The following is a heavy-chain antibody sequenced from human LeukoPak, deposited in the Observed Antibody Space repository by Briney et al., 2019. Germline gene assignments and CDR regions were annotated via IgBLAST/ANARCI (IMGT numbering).Heavy chain of an antibody. CDR2: VYTSGST. D-gene: IGHD2-2*01. CDR1: GGSVSRYS. CDR3: AKSVVPAAPFDS. Sequence: KASETLSLTCSVSGGSVSRYSWSWIRQSAVKGLEWIGRVYTSGSTNYNPSLKSRVTMSIDTSKNQFSLNLSSVTAADAAVYYCAKSVVPAAPFDSCGQGTLVTVSS. V-gene: IGHV4-4*07. J-gene: IGHJ4*02.